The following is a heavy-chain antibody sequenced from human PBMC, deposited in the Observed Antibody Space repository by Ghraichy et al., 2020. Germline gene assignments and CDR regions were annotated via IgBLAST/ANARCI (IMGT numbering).Heavy chain of an antibody. CDR1: GGSISSYY. V-gene: IGHV4-59*01. D-gene: IGHD3-10*01. CDR3: ARSPYGSGRPETNWFDP. Sequence: SETLSLTCTVSGGSISSYYWSWIRQPPGKGLEWIGYIYYSGSTNYNPSLKSRVTISVDTSKNQFSLKLSSVTAADTAVYYCARSPYGSGRPETNWFDPWGQGTLVTVSS. CDR2: IYYSGST. J-gene: IGHJ5*02.